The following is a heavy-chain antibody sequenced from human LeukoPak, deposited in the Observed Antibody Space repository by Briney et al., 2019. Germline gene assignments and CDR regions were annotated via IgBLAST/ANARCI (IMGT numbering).Heavy chain of an antibody. CDR3: AQDLAYIRFDT. V-gene: IGHV3-23*01. CDR2: ISPSGDIT. CDR1: GFIFSSHG. J-gene: IGHJ5*02. D-gene: IGHD1-1*01. Sequence: GGSLRLSCAASGFIFSSHGMNWVRQAPGKGLEWVSGISPSGDITYYADSVKGRFTISRDNSKNTPYLPMDSMRFEDAAVYYCAQDLAYIRFDTWGQGTLVTVSS.